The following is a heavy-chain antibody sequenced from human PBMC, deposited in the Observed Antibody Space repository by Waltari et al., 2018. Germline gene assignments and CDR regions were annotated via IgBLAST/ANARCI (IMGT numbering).Heavy chain of an antibody. CDR2: ILPMFGTA. CDR1: GGTFSNYA. J-gene: IGHJ6*03. Sequence: QVQLVQSGAEVKKPGSSVKVSCKASGGTFSNYAITWVRQAPGQGLEWMGRILPMFGTANYAQNCQGRVTITADKSTSTGYMELSSLTSEDTAIYYCARGTKYCTNGVCYHYYYMDVWGKGTTVTISS. CDR3: ARGTKYCTNGVCYHYYYMDV. V-gene: IGHV1-69*13. D-gene: IGHD2-8*01.